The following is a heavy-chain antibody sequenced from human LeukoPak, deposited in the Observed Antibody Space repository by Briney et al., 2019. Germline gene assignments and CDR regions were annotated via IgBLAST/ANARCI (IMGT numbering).Heavy chain of an antibody. Sequence: ASVKVSCKASGYTFTGYYMHWVRQAPGQGLEWMGWINPNSGGTNYAQKFQGRVTMTRDTSISTAYMELSRLRSDDTAVYYCARDFGYYYDIPTLVDYWGQGTLVTVSS. V-gene: IGHV1-2*02. J-gene: IGHJ4*02. CDR1: GYTFTGYY. D-gene: IGHD3-22*01. CDR3: ARDFGYYYDIPTLVDY. CDR2: INPNSGGT.